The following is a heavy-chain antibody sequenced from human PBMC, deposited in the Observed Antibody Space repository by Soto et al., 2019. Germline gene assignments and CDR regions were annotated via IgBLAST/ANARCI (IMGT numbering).Heavy chain of an antibody. CDR2: IYPGDSDT. CDR1: GYSFTSYW. V-gene: IGHV5-51*01. D-gene: IGHD2-2*01. CDR3: ARLCSSTSCYASWEYFQH. Sequence: GESLKISCKGSGYSFTSYWIGWVRQMPGKGLEWMGIIYPGDSDTRYSSSFQGQVTISADKSISTAYLQWSSLKASDTAMYYCARLCSSTSCYASWEYFQHWGQGTLVTVSS. J-gene: IGHJ1*01.